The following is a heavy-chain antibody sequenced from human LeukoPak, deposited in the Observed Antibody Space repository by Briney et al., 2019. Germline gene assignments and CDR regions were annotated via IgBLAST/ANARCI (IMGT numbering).Heavy chain of an antibody. Sequence: SVKVSCKASGGTFSSYAISWVRQDPGQGLEWMGGIIPIFGTANYAQRFQGRVTIPADESTSTAYMELSSLRSEDTAVYYCARAKKARDGYNGGYDYWGQGTLVTVSS. J-gene: IGHJ4*02. CDR2: IIPIFGTA. V-gene: IGHV1-69*01. CDR3: ARAKKARDGYNGGYDY. CDR1: GGTFSSYA. D-gene: IGHD5-24*01.